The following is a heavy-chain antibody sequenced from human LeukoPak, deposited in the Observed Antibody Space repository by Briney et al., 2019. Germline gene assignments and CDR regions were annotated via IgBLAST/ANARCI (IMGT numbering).Heavy chain of an antibody. J-gene: IGHJ3*02. V-gene: IGHV5-51*01. D-gene: IGHD2-2*01. CDR1: GYSFTNYW. CDR2: IYPGDSDT. Sequence: GESLKISCQGSGYSFTNYWIGWVRQMPGKGLEWMGIIYPGDSDTRYSPSFQGQVTISADKSTSTAHLQWNSLKASDTAMYFCARRHGGSNAFDIWGQGTMVTVSS. CDR3: ARRHGGSNAFDI.